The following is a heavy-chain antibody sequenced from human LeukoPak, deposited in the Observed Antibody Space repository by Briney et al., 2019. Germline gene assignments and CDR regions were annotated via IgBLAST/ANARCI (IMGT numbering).Heavy chain of an antibody. CDR3: ARRDYSPDAFDI. V-gene: IGHV4-59*08. Sequence: SETLSLTCTVSGGSISSYYWSWIRQPPGKGLEWIGYIYYSGSTNYNPSLKSRVTISVDTSKNQFSLKLSSVTAADTAVYYCARRDYSPDAFDIWGQGTVVTVSS. CDR2: IYYSGST. J-gene: IGHJ3*02. D-gene: IGHD2-21*01. CDR1: GGSISSYY.